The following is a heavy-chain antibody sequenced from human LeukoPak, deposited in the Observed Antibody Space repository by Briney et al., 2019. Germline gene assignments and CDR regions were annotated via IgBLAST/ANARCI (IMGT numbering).Heavy chain of an antibody. CDR1: GYTFTSYG. Sequence: ASVTVSCKASGYTFTSYGISWVRPAASQGLEWMGWISAYNGKTNYAHKLQGRVTMTTDTSENTAHMELRSLRSDDTAVHYCARDGYSYAYIYSYYTDVWGKGTTVTISS. V-gene: IGHV1-18*01. D-gene: IGHD5-18*01. J-gene: IGHJ6*03. CDR3: ARDGYSYAYIYSYYTDV. CDR2: ISAYNGKT.